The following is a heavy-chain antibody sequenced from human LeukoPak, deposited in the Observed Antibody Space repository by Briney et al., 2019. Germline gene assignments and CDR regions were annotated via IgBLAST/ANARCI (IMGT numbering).Heavy chain of an antibody. CDR3: ARVRYYYYGMGV. CDR2: MNPNSGNT. J-gene: IGHJ6*02. V-gene: IGHV1-8*01. CDR1: GYTFTSYD. Sequence: ASVKVSCKASGYTFTSYDINWVRQATGQGLEWMGWMNPNSGNTGYAQKFQGRVTMTRNTSISTAYMELSSLRSEDTAVYYCARVRYYYYGMGVWGQGTTVTVSS.